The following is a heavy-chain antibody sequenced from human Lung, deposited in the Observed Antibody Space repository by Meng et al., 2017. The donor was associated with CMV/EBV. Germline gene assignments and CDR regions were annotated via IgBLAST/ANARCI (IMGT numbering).Heavy chain of an antibody. J-gene: IGHJ6*02. D-gene: IGHD3-3*01. CDR2: ISSSGSSI. CDR1: GFTFSDYY. Sequence: GGSXRLXCAASGFTFSDYYMSWIRQAPGKGLEWVSYISSSGSSIYYADSVKGRFTISRDNAKNSLYLQMNSLRAEDTAVYYCARDPGPYGWCGYYSGGMDVXGQGXTVTVSS. CDR3: ARDPGPYGWCGYYSGGMDV. V-gene: IGHV3-11*01.